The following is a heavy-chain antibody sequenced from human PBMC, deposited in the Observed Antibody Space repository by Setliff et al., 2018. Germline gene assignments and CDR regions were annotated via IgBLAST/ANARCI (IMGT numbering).Heavy chain of an antibody. CDR2: INYYGSIFDDGTTYST. J-gene: IGHJ6*03. V-gene: IGHV4-39*07. CDR1: GGSISNSTFY. D-gene: IGHD2-21*01. CDR3: ARGLVAARYYYYYYMDV. Sequence: PSETLSLTCTVSGGSISNSTFYWGWIRQPPGKGLEWIGSINYYGSIFDDGTTYSTYYNPSLKSRATISIDTSKSQFSLKLSSMTAADTAVYYCARGLVAARYYYYYYMDVWGKGTTVTVSS.